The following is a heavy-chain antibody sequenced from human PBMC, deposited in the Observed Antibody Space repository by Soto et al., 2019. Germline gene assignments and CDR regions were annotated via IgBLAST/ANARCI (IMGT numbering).Heavy chain of an antibody. Sequence: EARLLESGGGLVQPGGSLRLSWVVSGFSMSNHALTWVRQAPGKGLEWVSSISSTGSKTYYADSIKGRFTISRDNSKNTVFLQMNSLRPDDMAFYFCAREPKPFLTGYYDLWGQGTLVTVSS. CDR1: GFSMSNHA. D-gene: IGHD3-9*01. J-gene: IGHJ4*02. V-gene: IGHV3-23*01. CDR3: AREPKPFLTGYYDL. CDR2: ISSTGSKT.